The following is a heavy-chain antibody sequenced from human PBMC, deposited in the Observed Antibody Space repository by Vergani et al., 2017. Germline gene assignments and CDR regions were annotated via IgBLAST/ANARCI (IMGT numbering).Heavy chain of an antibody. CDR1: GGPVSSANW. V-gene: IGHV4-4*03. Sequence: QVQLQESGPGLVKPPGTLSLTCAVSGGPVSSANWWIWVRQPPGKGLEWIGEIFHSGRTNYNPSLKSRLTISVDKSKNLFSLKLSSVTAADTAVYYCARDREMSHYGSGSAGGMDVWGQGTTVIVSS. CDR3: ARDREMSHYGSGSAGGMDV. CDR2: IFHSGRT. D-gene: IGHD3-10*01. J-gene: IGHJ6*02.